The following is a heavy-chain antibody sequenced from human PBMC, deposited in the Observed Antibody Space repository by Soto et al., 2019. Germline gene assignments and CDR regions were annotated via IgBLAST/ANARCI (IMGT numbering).Heavy chain of an antibody. D-gene: IGHD3-3*01. Sequence: PGRSLRLSCAASGFTFSSYAMHWVRQAPGKGLGWVAVISYDGSNKYYADSVKGRSTISRDSSKNTLYLQMNSLRPEDTAVYYCARDLRNTVFGVFTTYYDYTMDVWGQGTTVTVS. V-gene: IGHV3-30-3*01. CDR1: GFTFSSYA. J-gene: IGHJ6*02. CDR3: ARDLRNTVFGVFTTYYDYTMDV. CDR2: ISYDGSNK.